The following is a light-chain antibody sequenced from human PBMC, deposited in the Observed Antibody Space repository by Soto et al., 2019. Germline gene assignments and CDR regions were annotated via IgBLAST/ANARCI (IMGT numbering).Light chain of an antibody. CDR2: GAS. V-gene: IGKV3-20*01. CDR1: QSVSSSY. J-gene: IGKJ1*01. Sequence: EIVVTQSPGTLSLSPGERATLSCRASQSVSSSYLAWYQQKPGQAPRLLIYGASSRATGIPDRFSGSGSGTDFTITISRLEPEDFAVYYCQQYGSSPTTFGQGTKVEIK. CDR3: QQYGSSPTT.